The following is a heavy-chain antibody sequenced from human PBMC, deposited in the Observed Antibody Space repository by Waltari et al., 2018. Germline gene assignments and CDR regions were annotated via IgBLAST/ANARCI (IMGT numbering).Heavy chain of an antibody. V-gene: IGHV1-69*02. CDR1: GGTFSSYT. D-gene: IGHD4-4*01. J-gene: IGHJ5*02. CDR2: IIPILGIA. CDR3: ASLPTVTTGFDP. Sequence: QVQLVQSGAEVKKPGSSVEVSCKASGGTFSSYTISWVRQAPGQGLEWMGRIIPILGIANYAQKFQGRVTITADKSTSTAYMELSSLRSEDTAVYYCASLPTVTTGFDPWGQGTLVTVSS.